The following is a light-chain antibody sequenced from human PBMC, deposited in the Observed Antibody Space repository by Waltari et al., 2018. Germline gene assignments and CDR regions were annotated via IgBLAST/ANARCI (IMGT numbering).Light chain of an antibody. CDR1: GIDIGGYNY. CDR2: EVN. J-gene: IGLJ2*01. CDR3: SSLTITCTVI. V-gene: IGLV2-14*01. Sequence: QSALTQPASVSGSPGQSITFSCNGTGIDIGGYNYVSWYQQHPGKAPKLMIYEVNNRPSGVSNRFSGSKSGNTASLTISGLQTEDEADYYCSSLTITCTVIFGGGTKLTVL.